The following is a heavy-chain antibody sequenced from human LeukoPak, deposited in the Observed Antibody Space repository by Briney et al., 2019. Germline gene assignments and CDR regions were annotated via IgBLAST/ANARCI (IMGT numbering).Heavy chain of an antibody. J-gene: IGHJ4*02. D-gene: IGHD6-13*01. Sequence: SETLSLTCAVYGGSFSGYYWSWIRQPPGKGLEWIGEINHSGSTNYNPSLKSRVTISVDTSKNQFSPKLSSVTAADTAVYYCASGIAAAWYYFDYWGQGTLVTVSS. CDR3: ASGIAAAWYYFDY. CDR1: GGSFSGYY. V-gene: IGHV4-34*01. CDR2: INHSGST.